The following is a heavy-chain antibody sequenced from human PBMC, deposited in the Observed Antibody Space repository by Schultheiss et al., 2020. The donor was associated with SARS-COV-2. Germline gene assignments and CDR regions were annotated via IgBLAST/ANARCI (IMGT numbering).Heavy chain of an antibody. CDR2: IYHSGNT. Sequence: SETLSLTCTVSGGSISIYSYYWGWIRQPPGKGLEWIGEIYHSGNTNYNPSLKSRVTISLDKSKNQFSLKLSSVTAADTAVYYCARDQGSTGYYAVVNNASWGQGTLVTVSS. CDR1: GGSISIYSYY. J-gene: IGHJ5*02. V-gene: IGHV4-39*07. CDR3: ARDQGSTGYYAVVNNAS. D-gene: IGHD1-26*01.